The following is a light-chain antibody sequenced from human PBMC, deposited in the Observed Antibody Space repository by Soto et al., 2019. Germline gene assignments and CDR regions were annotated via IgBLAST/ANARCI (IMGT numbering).Light chain of an antibody. CDR1: QSAGNF. CDR3: QQHNQWPIT. CDR2: YIS. J-gene: IGKJ5*01. V-gene: IGKV3D-15*01. Sequence: EIVMTQSPATLSVSPGETASLSCRASQSAGNFLAWYQQKPGQAPRLLIYYISTRATGIPARFSGCGSGTEFTLTINSLQSEGSAVYDCQQHNQWPITFGQGTRLEIK.